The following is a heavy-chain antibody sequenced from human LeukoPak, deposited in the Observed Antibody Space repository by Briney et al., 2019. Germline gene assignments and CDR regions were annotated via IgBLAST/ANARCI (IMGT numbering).Heavy chain of an antibody. CDR3: ARVGMAYSSSWYGAFDI. CDR2: INPNSGGT. Sequence: GASVKVSCKASGYTFTGYYMHWVRQAPGQGLEWMGWINPNSGGTNYAQKFQGRVTMTRDTSISTAYMELSRLRSDDTAVYYCARVGMAYSSSWYGAFDIWGQGTMVTVSS. V-gene: IGHV1-2*02. CDR1: GYTFTGYY. D-gene: IGHD6-13*01. J-gene: IGHJ3*02.